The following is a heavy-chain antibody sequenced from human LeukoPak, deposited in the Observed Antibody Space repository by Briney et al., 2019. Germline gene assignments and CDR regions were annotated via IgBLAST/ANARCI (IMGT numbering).Heavy chain of an antibody. D-gene: IGHD3-3*01. CDR1: GVSISSGDYF. Sequence: SETLSLTCSVSGVSISSGDYFWTWIRQPPGKGLEYIGYIYYSGTTYYNPSLKSRITMSVDMSANQFSLRLTSVSAADTAVYYCTRAYWIGFHFDSWGQGILVTVSS. CDR2: IYYSGTT. J-gene: IGHJ4*02. CDR3: TRAYWIGFHFDS. V-gene: IGHV4-30-4*01.